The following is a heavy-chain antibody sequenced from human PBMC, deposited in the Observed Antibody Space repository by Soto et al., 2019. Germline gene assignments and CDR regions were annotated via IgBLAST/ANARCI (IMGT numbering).Heavy chain of an antibody. CDR2: IYYSGST. CDR3: ARRYSGYDSGAYYYYGMDV. Sequence: SETLSLTCTVSCGSISSSSYYWGWIRQPPGKGLEWIGSIYYSGSTYYNPSLKSRVTISVDTSKNQFSLKLSSVTAADTAVYYCARRYSGYDSGAYYYYGMDVWGQGTTVTVSS. V-gene: IGHV4-39*01. CDR1: CGSISSSSYY. D-gene: IGHD5-12*01. J-gene: IGHJ6*02.